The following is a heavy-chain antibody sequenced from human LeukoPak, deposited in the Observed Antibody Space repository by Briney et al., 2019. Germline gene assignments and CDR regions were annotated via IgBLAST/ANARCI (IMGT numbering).Heavy chain of an antibody. J-gene: IGHJ5*02. CDR2: ISSSSRYI. CDR3: ARGERIVEAVSGPET. Sequence: GGSLRLSRAVSGFAFRKYGTIWVRQAPGKGLEWVSSISSSSRYIFYADSVRGRFTISRDHAKNSLYLQMNSLRAEDTAVYYCARGERIVEAVSGPETWGEGALVTVSS. D-gene: IGHD1-26*01. CDR1: GFAFRKYG. V-gene: IGHV3-21*01.